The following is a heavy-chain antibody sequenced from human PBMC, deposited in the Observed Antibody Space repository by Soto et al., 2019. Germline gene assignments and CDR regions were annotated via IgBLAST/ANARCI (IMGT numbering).Heavy chain of an antibody. CDR1: GGSISNYY. J-gene: IGHJ5*02. V-gene: IGHV4-59*01. CDR3: ARDSGYNYGYFRWFDP. D-gene: IGHD5-18*01. Sequence: ETLSLTCTVSGGSISNYYWSWIRQPPGKGLEWIGHIFYSGSTNYNPALKSRVTISVDTSKNQFSLKLSSVTAADTAVYYCARDSGYNYGYFRWFDPWGQGTLVTVSS. CDR2: IFYSGST.